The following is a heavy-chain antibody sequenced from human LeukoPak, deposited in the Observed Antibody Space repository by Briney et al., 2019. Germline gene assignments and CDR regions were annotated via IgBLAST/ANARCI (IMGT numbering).Heavy chain of an antibody. Sequence: GGSLRLPCSASGFTFSNYAMRGVRQAPGKGLQCVSTITSCRSTYYADSVKSRFTISRDNSKNTLYMQMNSLRAEDTAVYYCAKGGIFGVAGYYYYMDVWGTGTTVTVSS. CDR1: GFTFSNYA. D-gene: IGHD3-3*01. V-gene: IGHV3-23*01. CDR2: ITSCRST. CDR3: AKGGIFGVAGYYYYMDV. J-gene: IGHJ6*03.